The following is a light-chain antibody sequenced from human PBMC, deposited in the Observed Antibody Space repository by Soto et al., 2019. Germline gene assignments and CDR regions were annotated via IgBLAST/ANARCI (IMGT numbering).Light chain of an antibody. Sequence: DIQMTQSPSSLSASVGDRVTITCRASQSISSYLNWYQQKPGKAPKLLIYAASSLQSGVPSRFSGSGSGTDFTLTISSLQPEDFATYYCQQSYSRWWTFGQGTKVEIK. J-gene: IGKJ1*01. CDR2: AAS. V-gene: IGKV1-39*01. CDR3: QQSYSRWWT. CDR1: QSISSY.